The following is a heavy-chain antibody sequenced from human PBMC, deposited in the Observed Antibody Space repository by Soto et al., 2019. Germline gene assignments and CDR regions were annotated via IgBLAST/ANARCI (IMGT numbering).Heavy chain of an antibody. V-gene: IGHV1-2*04. D-gene: IGHD6-13*01. Sequence: QVQLVQSGAEVKKPGASVKVSCKASGYTFTGYYMHWVRQAPGQGLEWMGWINPNSGGTNYAQKFQGWVTITRDTSISTAYMELSRLRSDDTAVYYCARDSAAANYYYYGMDVWGQGTTVTVSS. J-gene: IGHJ6*02. CDR1: GYTFTGYY. CDR2: INPNSGGT. CDR3: ARDSAAANYYYYGMDV.